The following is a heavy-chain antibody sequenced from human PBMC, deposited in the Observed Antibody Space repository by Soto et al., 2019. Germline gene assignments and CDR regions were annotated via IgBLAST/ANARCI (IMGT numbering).Heavy chain of an antibody. CDR2: IFYSGST. J-gene: IGHJ4*02. Sequence: QVQLQESGPGLVKPSQTLSLTCTVSGGSISSGDYYWSWVRQPPGKGLEWIGYIFYSGSTYYNPSLKSRVTISVDTSKNQFSLKLSSVTAADTAVYYCARTNFMTTVGGADYWGQGTLVTVSS. CDR3: ARTNFMTTVGGADY. V-gene: IGHV4-30-4*01. CDR1: GGSISSGDYY. D-gene: IGHD4-17*01.